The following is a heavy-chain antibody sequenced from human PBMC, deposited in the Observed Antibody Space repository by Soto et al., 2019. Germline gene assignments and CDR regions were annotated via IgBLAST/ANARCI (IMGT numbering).Heavy chain of an antibody. V-gene: IGHV3-7*05. CDR2: IPPDGSQK. Sequence: EVQLVESGGGWVQPGGSLRLSCAVSGFTFRNYWMTWVRQAPGKGLEWVANIPPDGSQKYYVDSVKSRFTISRDNAKNLLYLQMTSLTAEDTAVYYCSRVAYTGNGCDFCAQGTLVTVSS. CDR3: SRVAYTGNGCDF. CDR1: GFTFRNYW. J-gene: IGHJ4*02. D-gene: IGHD2-8*02.